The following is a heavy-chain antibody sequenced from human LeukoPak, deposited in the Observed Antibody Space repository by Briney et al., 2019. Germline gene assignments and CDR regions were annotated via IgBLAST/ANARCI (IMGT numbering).Heavy chain of an antibody. J-gene: IGHJ4*02. CDR2: MNPNTGYT. V-gene: IGHV1-8*03. Sequence: GASVKVSCKTSGYTFTRYDINWVRQATGQGLEWMGWMNPNTGYTGYAQKFQGRVTITRDTSKSTVYMELSSLRSEDTAVYYCARAGGYSYGYSDYWGQGTLVTVSS. CDR3: ARAGGYSYGYSDY. CDR1: GYTFTRYD. D-gene: IGHD5-18*01.